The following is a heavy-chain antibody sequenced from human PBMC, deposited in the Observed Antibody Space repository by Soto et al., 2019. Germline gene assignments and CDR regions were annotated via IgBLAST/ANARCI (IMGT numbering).Heavy chain of an antibody. V-gene: IGHV4-59*12. CDR2: IYYSGST. CDR3: AREEVSRWFTKGNYGMDV. J-gene: IGHJ6*02. D-gene: IGHD3-10*01. Sequence: PSETLSLTCTVSGGSISSYYWSWIRQPPGKGLEWIGYIYYSGSTNYNPSLKSRVTISVDTAQNQFSLKLSSVTDADTAVYYCAREEVSRWFTKGNYGMDVWGQGATVPVSS. CDR1: GGSISSYY.